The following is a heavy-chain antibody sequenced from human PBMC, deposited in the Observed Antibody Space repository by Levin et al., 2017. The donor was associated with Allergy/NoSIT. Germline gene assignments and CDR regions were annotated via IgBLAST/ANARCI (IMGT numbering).Heavy chain of an antibody. CDR1: GFTVSSNY. CDR2: IYSGGST. J-gene: IGHJ4*02. CDR3: ARDMDSSGWYDY. V-gene: IGHV3-66*02. D-gene: IGHD6-19*01. Sequence: SCAASGFTVSSNYMSWVRQAPGKGLEWVSVIYSGGSTYYADSVKGRFTISRDNSKNTLYLQMNSLRAEDTAVYYCARDMDSSGWYDYWGQGTLVTVSS.